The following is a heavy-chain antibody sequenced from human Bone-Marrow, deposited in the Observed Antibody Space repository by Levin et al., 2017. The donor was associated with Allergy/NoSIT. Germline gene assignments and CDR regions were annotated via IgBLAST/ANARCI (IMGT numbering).Heavy chain of an antibody. CDR3: ARDSVAGTSSHWYFDL. Sequence: SGGSLRLSCAASGFTFSSYDMHWVRQATGKGLEWVSAIGTAGDTYYPGSVKGRFTISRENAKNSLYLQMNSLRAGDTAVYYCARDSVAGTSSHWYFDLWGRGTLVTVSS. CDR2: IGTAGDT. CDR1: GFTFSSYD. V-gene: IGHV3-13*04. J-gene: IGHJ2*01. D-gene: IGHD6-19*01.